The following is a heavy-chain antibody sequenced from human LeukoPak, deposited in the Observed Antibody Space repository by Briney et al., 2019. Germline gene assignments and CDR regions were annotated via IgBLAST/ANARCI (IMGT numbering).Heavy chain of an antibody. CDR1: GITFSNYA. D-gene: IGHD2-15*01. V-gene: IGHV3-30-3*01. CDR3: ARDCRGDYFDY. Sequence: GGSLRLSCVASGITFSNYAVSWVRQAPGKGLEWVAVISYDGSNKYYADSVKGRFTISRDNSKNTLYLQMNSLRAEDAAVYYCARDCRGDYFDYWGQGTLVTVSS. CDR2: ISYDGSNK. J-gene: IGHJ4*02.